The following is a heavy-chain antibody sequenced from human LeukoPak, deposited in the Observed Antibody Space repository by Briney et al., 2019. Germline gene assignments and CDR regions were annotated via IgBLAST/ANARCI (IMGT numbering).Heavy chain of an antibody. CDR3: ARDRRGPGSYGLDY. Sequence: GSLRLSCAASGFTFSSYEMNWVRQAPGKGLEWVSYISSSGSTIYYADSVKGRFTISRDNAKNSLYLQMNSLRAEDTAVYYCARDRRGPGSYGLDYWGQGTLVTVSS. J-gene: IGHJ4*02. D-gene: IGHD3-10*01. CDR1: GFTFSSYE. V-gene: IGHV3-48*03. CDR2: ISSSGSTI.